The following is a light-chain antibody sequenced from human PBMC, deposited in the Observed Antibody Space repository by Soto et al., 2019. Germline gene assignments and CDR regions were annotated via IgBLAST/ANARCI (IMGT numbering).Light chain of an antibody. V-gene: IGLV1-40*01. J-gene: IGLJ1*01. CDR3: QSYDSSLSGYV. Sequence: QAVVTQPPSVSGAPGQRVAISCTGSSSNIGAGYDVHWYQQLPGTAPKLLIYGNSNRPSGVPDRFSGSKSGTSASLAITGLQAEDEADYCCQSYDSSLSGYVFGTGTRSPS. CDR2: GNS. CDR1: SSNIGAGYD.